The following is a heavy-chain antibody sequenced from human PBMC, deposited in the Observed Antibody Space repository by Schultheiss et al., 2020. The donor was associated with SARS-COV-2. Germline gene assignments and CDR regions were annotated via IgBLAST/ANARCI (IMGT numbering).Heavy chain of an antibody. CDR1: GFTFSSYA. CDR2: ISYDGSNK. J-gene: IGHJ6*02. D-gene: IGHD6-19*01. CDR3: AKSSSGHQYYYYGMDV. Sequence: GGSLRLSCAASGFTFSSYAMHWVRQAPGKGLEWVAVISYDGSNKYYADSVKGRFTISRDNSKNTLYLQMNSLRVEDTAVYYCAKSSSGHQYYYYGMDVWGQGTTVTVSS. V-gene: IGHV3-30-3*02.